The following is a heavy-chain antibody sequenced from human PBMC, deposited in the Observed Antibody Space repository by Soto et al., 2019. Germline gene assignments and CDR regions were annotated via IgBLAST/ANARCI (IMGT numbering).Heavy chain of an antibody. J-gene: IGHJ4*02. CDR3: ATAPGPY. V-gene: IGHV4-30-2*01. Sequence: TLSLTCAVSGGSISSGGSSWSWIRQPPGKGLEWIGYIYHSGSTYYNPSLKSRVTISVDRSKNQFSLKLSSVTAADTAVYYCATAPGPYWGQGTLVTVSS. CDR1: GGSISSGGSS. CDR2: IYHSGST.